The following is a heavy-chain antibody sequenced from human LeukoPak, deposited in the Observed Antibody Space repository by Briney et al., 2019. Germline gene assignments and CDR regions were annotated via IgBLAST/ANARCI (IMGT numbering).Heavy chain of an antibody. CDR1: GYSISSGYY. CDR3: AREKIEAGDSYGDDAFDI. CDR2: IYHSGST. Sequence: SETLSLTCTVSGYSISSGYYWGWIRQPPGKGLEWIGSIYHSGSTYYNPSLKSRVTISVDTSKNQFSLKLSSVTAADTAVYYCAREKIEAGDSYGDDAFDIWGQGTMVTVSS. D-gene: IGHD2-21*02. V-gene: IGHV4-38-2*02. J-gene: IGHJ3*02.